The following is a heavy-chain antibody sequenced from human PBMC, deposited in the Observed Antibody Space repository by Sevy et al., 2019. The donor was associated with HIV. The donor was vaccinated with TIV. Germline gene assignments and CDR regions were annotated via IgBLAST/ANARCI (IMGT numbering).Heavy chain of an antibody. CDR1: GFSLSTSGMR. J-gene: IGHJ3*01. D-gene: IGHD1-1*01. CDR3: ARMSQQLGDSFDA. CDR2: IDWDDDK. Sequence: SGPTLMNPTQTLTLTCSFSGFSLSTSGMRVSWIRQPPGKALEWLARIDWDDDKFYRTSLETRLPISKDTSKNQVVLTMTNVDPVDTATYYCARMSQQLGDSFDAWGQGTMVTVSS. V-gene: IGHV2-70*04.